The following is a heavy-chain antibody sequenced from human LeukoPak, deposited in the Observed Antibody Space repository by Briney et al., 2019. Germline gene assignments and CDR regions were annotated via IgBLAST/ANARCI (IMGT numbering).Heavy chain of an antibody. CDR1: GRSCSGYY. CDR3: ARASWGTSVQDYYYYGMDV. D-gene: IGHD3-16*01. Sequence: PSHTLSLSYAVYGRSCSGYYWSWIRQPPGNGLDWSGDINQSGSTNSSPSLKSRVTISVVTSKNQFSLKLSSVTAADTAVYYCARASWGTSVQDYYYYGMDVWGQGTTVTVSS. V-gene: IGHV4-34*01. J-gene: IGHJ6*02. CDR2: INQSGST.